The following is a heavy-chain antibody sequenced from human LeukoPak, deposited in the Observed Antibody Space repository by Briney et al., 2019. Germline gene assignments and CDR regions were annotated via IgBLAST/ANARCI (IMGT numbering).Heavy chain of an antibody. Sequence: SETLSLTCTVSGYSISSGYYWGWIRQPPGKGLEWIGSIYHSGSTYYNPSLKSRVTISVDTSKNQFSLKLSSVTAADTAVYYCASYSSSYAAFDIWGQGTMVTVSS. CDR1: GYSISSGYY. V-gene: IGHV4-38-2*02. D-gene: IGHD6-6*01. CDR3: ASYSSSYAAFDI. CDR2: IYHSGST. J-gene: IGHJ3*02.